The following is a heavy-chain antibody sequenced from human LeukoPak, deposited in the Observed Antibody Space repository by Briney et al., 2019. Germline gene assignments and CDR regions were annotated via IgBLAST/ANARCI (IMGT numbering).Heavy chain of an antibody. V-gene: IGHV3-73*01. CDR3: SLRIATRHAGFDP. J-gene: IGHJ5*02. D-gene: IGHD6-6*01. CDR1: GSTFTDST. CDR2: IRSKANSYAT. Sequence: PGGSLKLSCVASGSTFTDSTVHWVRQASGKGLEWLGFIRSKANSYATGYSASVKGRFTVSRDDSKKTAYLQMNSLRPEDTAVYYCSLRIATRHAGFDPWGQGTLVTVSS.